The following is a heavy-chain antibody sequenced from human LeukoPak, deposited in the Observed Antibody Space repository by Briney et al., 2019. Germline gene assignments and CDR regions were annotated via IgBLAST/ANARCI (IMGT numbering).Heavy chain of an antibody. D-gene: IGHD3-9*01. CDR3: ARATYYDILTGYYRGEYYMDV. CDR2: INHSGST. CDR1: GGSFSGYY. Sequence: SETLSLTCAVYGGSFSGYYWSWIRQPPGKGLEWIGEINHSGSTNSNPSLKRRVTISVDTSKTQFSLKLSSVTAADTAVYYCARATYYDILTGYYRGEYYMDVWGKGTTVTISS. J-gene: IGHJ6*03. V-gene: IGHV4-34*01.